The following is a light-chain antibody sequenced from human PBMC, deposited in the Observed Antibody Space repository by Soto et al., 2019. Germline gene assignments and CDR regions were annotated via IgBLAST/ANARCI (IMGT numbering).Light chain of an antibody. V-gene: IGLV3-21*04. CDR2: FDS. CDR3: QVWDSSSDHVV. CDR1: NIGSKS. Sequence: SYELTQPPSVSVAPGKTARITCGGNNIGSKSVHWYQQKPGQAPVLVIYFDSDRTSGIPERFSGSNSGNTATLTISRVEAGDEVDYYCQVWDSSSDHVVFGGGTKLTVL. J-gene: IGLJ2*01.